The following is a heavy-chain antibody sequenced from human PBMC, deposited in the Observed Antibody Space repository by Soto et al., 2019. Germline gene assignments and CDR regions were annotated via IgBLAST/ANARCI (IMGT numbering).Heavy chain of an antibody. CDR1: GFTFSSYA. CDR3: AKFPKMNWNYV. D-gene: IGHD1-7*01. CDR2: ISGSGGST. J-gene: IGHJ4*02. V-gene: IGHV3-23*01. Sequence: GGSLRLSCAACGFTFSSYAMSWVRQAPGKGLEWVSAISGSGGSTYYADSVKGRFTISRDNSKNTLYLQMKSLRAEDTAVYYCAKFPKMNWNYVWGQGTLVTVSS.